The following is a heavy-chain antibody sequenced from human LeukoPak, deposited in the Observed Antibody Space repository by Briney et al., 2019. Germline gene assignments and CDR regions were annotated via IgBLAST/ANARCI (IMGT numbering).Heavy chain of an antibody. J-gene: IGHJ4*02. D-gene: IGHD3-10*01. CDR3: VKVAKYYYGSETYYFFEH. CDR2: IKQDGTEK. CDR1: GFTFTTYW. Sequence: GGPLRLSCAASGFTFTTYWMSWVRQPPGKGLEWVANIKQDGTEKYYVDSVKGRFTISRDNAKNSLYLQMNSLRVEDTAIYYCVKVAKYYYGSETYYFFEHWGQGTPVTASS. V-gene: IGHV3-7*01.